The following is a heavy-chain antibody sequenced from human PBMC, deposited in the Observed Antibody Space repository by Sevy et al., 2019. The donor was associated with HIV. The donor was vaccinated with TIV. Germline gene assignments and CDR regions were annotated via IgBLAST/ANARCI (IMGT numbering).Heavy chain of an antibody. J-gene: IGHJ4*02. V-gene: IGHV3-7*01. CDR1: EFTFSSYW. CDR3: ARDGVMGSY. Sequence: GGSLRLSCAASEFTFSSYWMSWVRQAPGKGLEWVANIKQDGSEKNYVDSVKGRFTMSRDNAKNSLYLQMNSLGADDTAVYYCARDGVMGSYWGQGTLVTVSS. CDR2: IKQDGSEK. D-gene: IGHD3-16*01.